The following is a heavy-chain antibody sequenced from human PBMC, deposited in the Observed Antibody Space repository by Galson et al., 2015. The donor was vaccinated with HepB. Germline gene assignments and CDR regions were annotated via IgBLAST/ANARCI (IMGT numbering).Heavy chain of an antibody. J-gene: IGHJ4*02. D-gene: IGHD6-13*01. CDR2: ISSSSSSI. CDR3: ARGGSYSSLDY. V-gene: IGHV3-21*01. CDR1: GFTFSSYS. Sequence: LRLSCAASGFTFSSYSMNWVRQAPGKGLEWVSSISSSSSSIYSADSVKGRFTISRDNAKNSLHLQMNSLRAEDTAVYYCARGGSYSSLDYWGQGTLVTVSS.